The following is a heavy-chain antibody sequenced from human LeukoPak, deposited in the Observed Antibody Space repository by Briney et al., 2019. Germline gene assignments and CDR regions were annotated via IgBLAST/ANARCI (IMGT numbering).Heavy chain of an antibody. J-gene: IGHJ6*03. CDR1: GFTFSSYE. V-gene: IGHV3-48*03. CDR3: ARGWFGELVRYMDV. Sequence: GGSLRLSCAASGFTFSSYEMNWVRQAPGKGLEWVSYISSSGSTIYYADSVKGRFTISRDNAKNSLYLQMNTLRAEDTAVYYCARGWFGELVRYMDVWGKGTTVTVSS. CDR2: ISSSGSTI. D-gene: IGHD3-10*01.